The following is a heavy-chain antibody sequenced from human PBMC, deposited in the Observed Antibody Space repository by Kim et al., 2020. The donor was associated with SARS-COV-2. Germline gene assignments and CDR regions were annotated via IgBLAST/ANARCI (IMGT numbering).Heavy chain of an antibody. Sequence: ASVKVSCKASGYTFTSYAMNWVRQAPGQGLEWMGWINTNTGNPTYAQGFTGRFVFSLDTSVSTAYLQISSLKAEDTAVYYCARDFDQGYCSGGSCPMGYWGQGTLVTVSS. V-gene: IGHV7-4-1*02. CDR1: GYTFTSYA. J-gene: IGHJ4*02. D-gene: IGHD2-15*01. CDR3: ARDFDQGYCSGGSCPMGY. CDR2: INTNTGNP.